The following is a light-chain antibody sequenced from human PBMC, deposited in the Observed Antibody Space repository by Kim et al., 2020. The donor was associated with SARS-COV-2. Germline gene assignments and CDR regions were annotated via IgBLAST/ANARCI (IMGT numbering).Light chain of an antibody. CDR3: QQYGSSPYS. J-gene: IGKJ2*03. CDR2: GAS. V-gene: IGKV3-20*01. CDR1: QSVSSSY. Sequence: FAPGERATLPCRASQSVSSSYLAWYQQKPGQAPRLLIYGASSRATGIPDRFSGSGSGTDFTLTISRLEPEDFAVYYCQQYGSSPYSFGQGTKLEI.